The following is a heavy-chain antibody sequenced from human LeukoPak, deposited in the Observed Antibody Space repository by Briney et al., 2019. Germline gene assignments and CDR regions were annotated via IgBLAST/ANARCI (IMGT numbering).Heavy chain of an antibody. CDR3: ARESAGNDY. Sequence: GGSLRLSCAASGFTFSTYWMSWVRQAPGKGLEWVANIKQDGSEKYYIDSVKGRFTISRDNAKNSLYLQMNSLRAEDTAMYYCARESAGNDYWGQGTLVTVSS. CDR2: IKQDGSEK. CDR1: GFTFSTYW. D-gene: IGHD6-13*01. J-gene: IGHJ4*02. V-gene: IGHV3-7*01.